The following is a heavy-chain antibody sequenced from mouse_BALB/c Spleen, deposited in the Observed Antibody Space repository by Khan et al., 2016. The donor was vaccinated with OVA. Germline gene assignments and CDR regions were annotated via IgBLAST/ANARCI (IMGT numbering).Heavy chain of an antibody. J-gene: IGHJ3*01. D-gene: IGHD2-4*01. CDR1: GFSLTNYS. Sequence: QVQLKESGPGLVQPSQSLSITCTVSGFSLTNYSVHWVRQSPGKGLEWLGVIWSAGSTDYNAAFISRLTIRKDNSRSQVFFKMNSLQPNDTAIYYGSRRGDDDGREALFAYWGQGTLVTVSA. CDR3: SRRGDDDGREALFAY. CDR2: IWSAGST. V-gene: IGHV2-2*02.